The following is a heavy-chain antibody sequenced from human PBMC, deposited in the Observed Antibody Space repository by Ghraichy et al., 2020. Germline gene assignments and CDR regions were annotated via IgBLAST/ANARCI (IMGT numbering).Heavy chain of an antibody. Sequence: GGSLRLSCAASGFTFSSYAMSWVRQAPGKGLEWVSAISGSGGSTYYADSVKGRFTISRDNSKNTLYLQMNSLRAEDTAVYYCAKGDSSGYTEVRQDAFDIWGQGTMVTVSS. J-gene: IGHJ3*02. V-gene: IGHV3-23*01. D-gene: IGHD3-22*01. CDR3: AKGDSSGYTEVRQDAFDI. CDR2: ISGSGGST. CDR1: GFTFSSYA.